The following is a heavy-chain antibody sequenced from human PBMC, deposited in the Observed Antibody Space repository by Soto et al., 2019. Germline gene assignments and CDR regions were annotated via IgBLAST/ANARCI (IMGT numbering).Heavy chain of an antibody. J-gene: IGHJ4*02. CDR1: GFTFTSYW. D-gene: IGHD3-10*01. CDR2: IKGDETTS. V-gene: IGHV3-74*01. Sequence: GGSLRLSCAASGFTFTSYWIHWVRQAPGKGLLWMSRIKGDETTSSYADSVKGRFTISRDNAKNTVYLQMNSLRAKDTAVYYCARGAFGSYYVDYWGQGTLVTVSS. CDR3: ARGAFGSYYVDY.